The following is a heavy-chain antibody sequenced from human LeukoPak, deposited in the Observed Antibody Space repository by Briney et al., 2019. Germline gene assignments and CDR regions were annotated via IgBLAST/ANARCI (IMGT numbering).Heavy chain of an antibody. D-gene: IGHD3-16*02. Sequence: PSETLSLTCTVSGGSISSGGYYWSWIRQPPGKGLEWIGYIYHSGSTYYNPSLKSRVSISVDRSKNQFSLKLSSVTAADTAVYYCARGPLVHMITFGGVIVPYFDYWGQGTLVTVSS. CDR2: IYHSGST. V-gene: IGHV4-30-2*01. CDR1: GGSISSGGYY. J-gene: IGHJ4*02. CDR3: ARGPLVHMITFGGVIVPYFDY.